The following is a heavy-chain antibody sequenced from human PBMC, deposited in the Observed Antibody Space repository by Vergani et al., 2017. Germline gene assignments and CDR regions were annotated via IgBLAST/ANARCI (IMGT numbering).Heavy chain of an antibody. V-gene: IGHV3-9*01. CDR1: GFRFDDYA. Sequence: EVQLVESGGGLVQPGRSLRLSCAASGFRFDDYAMHWVRQGPGKGLEWVSGISWNSANIDYADSVKGRFTISRDNSKNTMFLQMNNLRAEDTAVYYCAKDNVPGYYDSSGYCDYWGQGTLVTVSS. CDR3: AKDNVPGYYDSSGYCDY. J-gene: IGHJ4*02. CDR2: ISWNSANI. D-gene: IGHD3-22*01.